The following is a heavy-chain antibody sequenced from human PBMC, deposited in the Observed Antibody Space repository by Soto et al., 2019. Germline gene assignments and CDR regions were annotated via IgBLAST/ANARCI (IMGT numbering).Heavy chain of an antibody. CDR2: VYHNGKT. CDR1: GYSITSGYY. J-gene: IGHJ5*02. Sequence: SETLSLTCHVSGYSITSGYYWAWVRQSPGKGLEWIGSVYHNGKTYYKPSLRSRVTISVDTAKNQFSLRLTSVTAADTAVYHCAKDKRVNMIGGWFDPWGQGILVTRLL. D-gene: IGHD3-22*01. V-gene: IGHV4-38-2*02. CDR3: AKDKRVNMIGGWFDP.